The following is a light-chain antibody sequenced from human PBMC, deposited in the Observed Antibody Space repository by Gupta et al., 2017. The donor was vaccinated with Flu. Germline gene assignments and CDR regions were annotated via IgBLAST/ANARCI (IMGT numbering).Light chain of an antibody. CDR3: SSDTSSSTWV. Sequence: HSALTQPASVSGSPGPSLTISCTGTSSDVGGYNYVSWYQQHPGKAPKLRIYEVSKRPSGVSNRFSGSKSGNTASLTISGRQAEDEADYYCSSDTSSSTWVFGGGTKLTGL. CDR1: SSDVGGYNY. V-gene: IGLV2-14*01. J-gene: IGLJ3*02. CDR2: EVS.